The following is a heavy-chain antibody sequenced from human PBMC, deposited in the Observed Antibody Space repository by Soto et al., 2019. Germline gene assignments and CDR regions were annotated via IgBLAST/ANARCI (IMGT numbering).Heavy chain of an antibody. CDR3: ARLGTVTHHRTVYYYYYYMDV. CDR2: IYYSGST. D-gene: IGHD4-4*01. J-gene: IGHJ6*03. CDR1: GGSISSYY. Sequence: SETLSLTCTVSGGSISSYYWSWIRQPPEKGLEWIGYIYYSGSTYYNPSLKSRVTISVDTSKNQFSLKLSSVTAADTAVYYCARLGTVTHHRTVYYYYYYMDVWGKGTTVTVSS. V-gene: IGHV4-59*04.